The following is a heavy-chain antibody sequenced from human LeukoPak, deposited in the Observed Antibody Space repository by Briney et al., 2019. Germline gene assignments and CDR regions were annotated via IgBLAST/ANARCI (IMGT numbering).Heavy chain of an antibody. J-gene: IGHJ2*01. V-gene: IGHV3-23*01. D-gene: IGHD1-26*01. CDR3: AKDRTVGASYWYFDL. CDR2: ISSSGSGDNT. CDR1: GVTLSTYA. Sequence: PGGSLRLSCAASGVTLSTYAMSWARQAPGKGLEWVSGISSSGSGDNTYYADSVKGRFTISRDSSQNTLFLHMTTLRAEDTAIYYCAKDRTVGASYWYFDLWGRGTLVTVSS.